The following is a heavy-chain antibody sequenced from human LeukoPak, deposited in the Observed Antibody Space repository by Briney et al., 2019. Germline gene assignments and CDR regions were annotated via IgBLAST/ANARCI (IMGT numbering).Heavy chain of an antibody. CDR3: ASFPLNYDSSGYYSFFDY. J-gene: IGHJ4*02. CDR1: GGSISSGGYS. V-gene: IGHV4-30-2*01. CDR2: IYHSGST. D-gene: IGHD3-22*01. Sequence: SQTLSLTCAVSGGSISSGGYSWSWIRQPPGEGLEWIGYIYHSGSTYYNPSLKSRVTISVDTSKNQFSLKLSSVTAADTAVYYCASFPLNYDSSGYYSFFDYWGQGTLVTVSS.